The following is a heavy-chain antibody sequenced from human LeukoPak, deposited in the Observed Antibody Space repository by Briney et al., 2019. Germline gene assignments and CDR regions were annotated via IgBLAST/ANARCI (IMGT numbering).Heavy chain of an antibody. D-gene: IGHD3-10*01. J-gene: IGHJ1*01. Sequence: GESLKISCKGSGYSFTSYWIGWVRQMPGKGLEWMGIIYPGDSDTRYSPSFQGQVTISADKSISTAYLQWSSPKASDTAMYYCARHSTRLKWGSGSPFQHWGQGTLVTVSS. CDR3: ARHSTRLKWGSGSPFQH. CDR1: GYSFTSYW. CDR2: IYPGDSDT. V-gene: IGHV5-51*01.